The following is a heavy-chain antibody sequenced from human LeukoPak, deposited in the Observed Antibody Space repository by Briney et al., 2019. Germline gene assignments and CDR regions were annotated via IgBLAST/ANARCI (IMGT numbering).Heavy chain of an antibody. CDR2: IYYSGST. CDR1: GGSISSSSYY. CDR3: ARHQANYYGSGSYPLFDY. J-gene: IGHJ4*02. V-gene: IGHV4-39*01. D-gene: IGHD3-10*01. Sequence: PSETLSLTCTVSGGSISSSSYYWGWIRQPPGKGLEWIGSIYYSGSTYYNPSLKSRVTISVDTSKNQFSLKLSSVTAADTAAYYCARHQANYYGSGSYPLFDYWGQGTLVTVSS.